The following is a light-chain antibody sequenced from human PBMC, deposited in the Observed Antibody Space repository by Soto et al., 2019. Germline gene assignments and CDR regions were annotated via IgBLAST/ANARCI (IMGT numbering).Light chain of an antibody. CDR2: KDS. V-gene: IGLV3-25*03. J-gene: IGLJ3*02. CDR3: QSSDNSGLYPM. CDR1: ALSKQY. Sequence: SYELTQPPSVSVSPGQTARITCSGDALSKQYAYWYQQKPGQAPVVMIYKDSERPSGIPERFSGSSSGTTVTLTISGVQAEDEADYYCQSSDNSGLYPMFGGGTKVTVL.